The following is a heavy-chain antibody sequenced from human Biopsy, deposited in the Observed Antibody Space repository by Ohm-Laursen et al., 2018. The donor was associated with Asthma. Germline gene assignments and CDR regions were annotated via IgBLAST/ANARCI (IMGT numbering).Heavy chain of an antibody. D-gene: IGHD2-2*01. Sequence: SLRLSCSASGFTFSSYWMSWVRQAPGKGLEWVANIKKDGSEKYYVDSVKGRFTISRDNAKNPLYLHMNSLRAEDTAVYYCARGGYCTSPTCPWGRYATDVWGQGTTVTVSS. V-gene: IGHV3-7*01. CDR1: GFTFSSYW. CDR3: ARGGYCTSPTCPWGRYATDV. J-gene: IGHJ6*02. CDR2: IKKDGSEK.